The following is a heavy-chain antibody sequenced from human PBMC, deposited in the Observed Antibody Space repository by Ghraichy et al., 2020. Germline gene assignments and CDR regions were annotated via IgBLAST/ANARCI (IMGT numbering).Heavy chain of an antibody. Sequence: ASVKVSCKASGYTFTGYYMHWVRQAPGQGLEWMGWINPNSGGTNYAQKFQGRVTMTRDTSISTAYMELSRLRSDDTAVYYCARVNHDILTGYQRMGFDYWGQGTLVTVSS. V-gene: IGHV1-2*02. CDR1: GYTFTGYY. CDR3: ARVNHDILTGYQRMGFDY. D-gene: IGHD3-9*01. J-gene: IGHJ4*02. CDR2: INPNSGGT.